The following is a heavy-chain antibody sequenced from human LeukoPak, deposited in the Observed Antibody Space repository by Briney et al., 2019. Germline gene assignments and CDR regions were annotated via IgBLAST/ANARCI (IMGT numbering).Heavy chain of an antibody. J-gene: IGHJ4*02. D-gene: IGHD3-22*01. CDR2: INPNSGGT. Sequence: ASVKVSCKASGYTFTGYYMHWVRQAPGQGLEWMGWINPNSGGTNCAQKFQGRVTMTRDTSISTAYMELSRLRSDDTAVYYCAKQDLSYYYDSSGCYDYWGQGTLVTVSS. CDR1: GYTFTGYY. CDR3: AKQDLSYYYDSSGCYDY. V-gene: IGHV1-2*02.